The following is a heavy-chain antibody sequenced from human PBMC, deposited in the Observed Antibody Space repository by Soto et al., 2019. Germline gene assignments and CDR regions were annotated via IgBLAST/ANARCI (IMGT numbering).Heavy chain of an antibody. CDR1: GYIFTGFY. CDR2: IFPNSGAT. CDR3: ARGRSLKWNWFDP. J-gene: IGHJ5*02. V-gene: IGHV1-2*02. D-gene: IGHD2-15*01. Sequence: ASVKVSCKASGYIFTGFYIHWVRQSPGQGLEWMGWIFPNSGATNYAQKFQGRVTMTRDTSISTGYMDLTRLTSDDTAVYYCARGRSLKWNWFDPWGQGTLVTVSS.